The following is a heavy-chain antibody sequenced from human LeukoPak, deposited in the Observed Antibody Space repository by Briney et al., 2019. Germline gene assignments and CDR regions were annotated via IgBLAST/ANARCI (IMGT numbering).Heavy chain of an antibody. Sequence: GGSLRLSCAASGLTFSSYSMNWVRQAPGKGLEWVSSISSSSTYIYYADSVKGRFTISRDNAKNSLYPQMNSLRAEDTAVYYCATRPTGKGNGMDVWGQGTTVTVSS. J-gene: IGHJ6*02. D-gene: IGHD1-1*01. CDR1: GLTFSSYS. V-gene: IGHV3-21*01. CDR3: ATRPTGKGNGMDV. CDR2: ISSSSTYI.